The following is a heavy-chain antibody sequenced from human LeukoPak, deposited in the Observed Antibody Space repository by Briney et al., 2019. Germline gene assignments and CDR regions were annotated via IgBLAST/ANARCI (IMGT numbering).Heavy chain of an antibody. CDR2: INPNSGGT. Sequence: ASVKVSCKASGYTFTGYYMHWVRQAPGQGLEWMGWINPNSGGTNYAQRFQGRVTMTRDTSISTAYMELSRLRSDDTAVYYCARVPGVVVVPAATTPSHYYYMDVWGKGTTVTVSS. CDR3: ARVPGVVVVPAATTPSHYYYMDV. CDR1: GYTFTGYY. J-gene: IGHJ6*03. V-gene: IGHV1-2*02. D-gene: IGHD2-2*01.